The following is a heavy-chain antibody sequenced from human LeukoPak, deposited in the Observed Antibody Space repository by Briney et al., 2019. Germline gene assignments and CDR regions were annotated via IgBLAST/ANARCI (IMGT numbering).Heavy chain of an antibody. CDR2: INSDGSST. V-gene: IGHV3-74*01. Sequence: GRSLRLSCAASGFTFSSYWMHWVRQAPGKGLVWVSRINSDGSSTSYADSVKGRFTISRDNAKNSLYLQMNSLRAEDTAVYYCARDTSSGWSLFDYWGQGTLVTVSS. J-gene: IGHJ4*02. D-gene: IGHD6-19*01. CDR3: ARDTSSGWSLFDY. CDR1: GFTFSSYW.